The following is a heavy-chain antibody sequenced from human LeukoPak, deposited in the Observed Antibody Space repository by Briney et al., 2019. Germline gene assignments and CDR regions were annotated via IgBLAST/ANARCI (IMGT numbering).Heavy chain of an antibody. CDR1: GFTFSSYS. CDR3: ARGPHLSGWSDY. Sequence: GGSLRLSCAASGFTFSSYSMSWVRQAPGKGLEWVSSISSQSTYIYSADSLKGRFAIPRDNAKNSLYLQMNSLRAEDTAVYYCARGPHLSGWSDYWGQGTLVTVSS. D-gene: IGHD6-19*01. CDR2: ISSQSTYI. J-gene: IGHJ4*02. V-gene: IGHV3-21*01.